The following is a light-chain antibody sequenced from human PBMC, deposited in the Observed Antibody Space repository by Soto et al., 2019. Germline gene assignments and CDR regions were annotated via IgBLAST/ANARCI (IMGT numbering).Light chain of an antibody. CDR1: QSISSSY. V-gene: IGKV3-20*01. Sequence: PGERATLSCRASQSISSSYLAWYQQRPGQAPRLLIYAASSRATGIPDRFSGGGSATDFTLTVSRLEPEDFAVYYCQQYGSSPRTFGQGTKLEIK. J-gene: IGKJ2*01. CDR3: QQYGSSPRT. CDR2: AAS.